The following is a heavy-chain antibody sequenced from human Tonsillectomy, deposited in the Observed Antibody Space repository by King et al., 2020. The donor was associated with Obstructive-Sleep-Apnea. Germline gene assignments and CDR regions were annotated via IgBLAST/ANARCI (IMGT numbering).Heavy chain of an antibody. CDR1: GGSFSGYY. V-gene: IGHV4-34*01. CDR2: INHSGST. CDR3: ARDTTELGLRTDAFDI. Sequence: VQLQQWGAGLLKPSETLSLTCAVYGGSFSGYYWSWIRQPPGKGLEWIGEINHSGSTNYNPSLKSRVTISVDTSKNQFSLKLSSVTAADTAVYYCARDTTELGLRTDAFDIWGQGTMVTVSS. D-gene: IGHD1-7*01. J-gene: IGHJ3*02.